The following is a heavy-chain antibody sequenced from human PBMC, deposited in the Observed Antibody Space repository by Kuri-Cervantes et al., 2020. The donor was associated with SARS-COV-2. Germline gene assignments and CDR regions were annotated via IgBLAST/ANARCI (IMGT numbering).Heavy chain of an antibody. CDR3: ASFPNEYSRQIEDY. Sequence: ASVKVSCKASGNTLTGYYMHWVRQAPGQGLEWMGWINPNSGGTNYAQKFQGWVTMTRDTSISTAYMELSRLRSDDTAVYYCASFPNEYSRQIEDYWGQGTLVTVSS. CDR1: GNTLTGYY. D-gene: IGHD6-6*01. V-gene: IGHV1-2*04. J-gene: IGHJ4*02. CDR2: INPNSGGT.